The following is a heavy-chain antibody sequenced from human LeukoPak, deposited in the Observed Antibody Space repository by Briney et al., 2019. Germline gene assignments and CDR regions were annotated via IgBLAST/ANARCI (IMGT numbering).Heavy chain of an antibody. J-gene: IGHJ4*02. Sequence: GGSLRLSCAASGFTFSSYAMSWVRQAPGKGLEWVAVISYDGSNKYYADSVKGRFTISRDNSKNTLYLQMNSLRAEDTAVYYCAKAEDSGWYDYWGQGTLVTVSS. CDR2: ISYDGSNK. CDR1: GFTFSSYA. CDR3: AKAEDSGWYDY. V-gene: IGHV3-30*18. D-gene: IGHD6-19*01.